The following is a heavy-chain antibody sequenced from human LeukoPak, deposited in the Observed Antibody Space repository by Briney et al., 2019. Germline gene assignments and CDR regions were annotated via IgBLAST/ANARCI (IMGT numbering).Heavy chain of an antibody. V-gene: IGHV5-51*01. CDR3: ARKRGASGTVNWFDP. CDR2: IYPDDSDT. J-gene: IGHJ5*02. Sequence: GESLKISCETSGYSFTTYWIGWVRQRPGTGLEWVGSIYPDDSDTRYSPSFQGQVAISADRSIRTAYLKWNSLKASDTGMYYCARKRGASGTVNWFDPWGEGNLVTVSS. CDR1: GYSFTTYW. D-gene: IGHD3-10*01.